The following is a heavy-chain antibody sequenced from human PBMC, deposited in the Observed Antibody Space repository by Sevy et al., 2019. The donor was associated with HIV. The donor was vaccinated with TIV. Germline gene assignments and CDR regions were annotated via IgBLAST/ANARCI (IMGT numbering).Heavy chain of an antibody. Sequence: SETLSLTCSVSGGSVSNPNYYWGWIRQPPGKGLEWIGSIYYSGATSYNPSLESRVTTSVDTSNNRFSLILTSVTAADTAVYYCARSQHFSGDYADYAFDAWGQGTMVTVSS. CDR2: IYYSGAT. CDR1: GGSVSNPNYY. D-gene: IGHD4-17*01. V-gene: IGHV4-39*01. CDR3: ARSQHFSGDYADYAFDA. J-gene: IGHJ3*01.